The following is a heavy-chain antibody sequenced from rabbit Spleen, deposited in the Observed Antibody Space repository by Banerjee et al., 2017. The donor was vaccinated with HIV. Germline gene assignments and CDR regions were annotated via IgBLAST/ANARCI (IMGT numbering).Heavy chain of an antibody. CDR1: GFTLSSYF. CDR2: IDPVFGIT. V-gene: IGHV1S7*01. J-gene: IGHJ4*01. Sequence: QSLEESGGDLVKPGASLTLTCTASGFTLSSYFMNWVRQAPGKGLEWIGYIDPVFGITYYANWVNGRFSISRENAQNTVFLQMTSLTAADTATYFCAKSYLTRSTEGVALNLWGPGTLVTVS. D-gene: IGHD1-1*01. CDR3: AKSYLTRSTEGVALNL.